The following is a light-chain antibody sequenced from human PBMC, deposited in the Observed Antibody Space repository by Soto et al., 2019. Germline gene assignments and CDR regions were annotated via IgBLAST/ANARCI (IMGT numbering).Light chain of an antibody. V-gene: IGKV3-11*01. CDR1: HNINTY. CDR3: QQRSSWPRA. CDR2: DAS. J-gene: IGKJ4*01. Sequence: EMVLTQSPDTLSLSLGERATLSCRASHNINTYLVWYQQKPGQAPRLLIYDASKRATGIPDRFSGSGSGTDFTLTISSLAPEDFALYYCQQRSSWPRAFGGGTKVEIK.